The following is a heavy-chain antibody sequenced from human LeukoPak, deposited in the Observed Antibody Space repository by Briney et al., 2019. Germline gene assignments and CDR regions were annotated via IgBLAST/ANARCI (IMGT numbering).Heavy chain of an antibody. Sequence: GGFLRLSCAASGFTFDDYAMHWVRQAPGKGLEWVSGISWNSGSIGYADSVKGRFTISRDNAKKSLFLQMNSLRAEDTALYYCAKGSTGSFLTDYWGQGTLVTVSS. V-gene: IGHV3-9*01. CDR2: ISWNSGSI. J-gene: IGHJ4*02. D-gene: IGHD1-26*01. CDR3: AKGSTGSFLTDY. CDR1: GFTFDDYA.